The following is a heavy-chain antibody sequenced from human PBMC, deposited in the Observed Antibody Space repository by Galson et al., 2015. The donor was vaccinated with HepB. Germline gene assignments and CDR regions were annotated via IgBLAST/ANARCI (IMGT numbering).Heavy chain of an antibody. V-gene: IGHV3-11*01. CDR1: GFTFSDYN. CDR3: ATGRRSYSDSSDPYWYFDL. Sequence: SLRISCAASGFTFSDYNMNWIRQAPGKGLEWVSFIKSGGTTINYADSVKGRFTISRDNAKKSLYLHMSSLRAEDTDAYYCATGRRSYSDSSDPYWYFDLWGRGTRVTVAS. J-gene: IGHJ2*01. CDR2: IKSGGTTI. D-gene: IGHD3-22*01.